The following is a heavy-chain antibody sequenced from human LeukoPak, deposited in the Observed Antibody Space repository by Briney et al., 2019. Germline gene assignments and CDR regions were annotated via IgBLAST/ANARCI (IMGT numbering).Heavy chain of an antibody. V-gene: IGHV1-24*01. J-gene: IGHJ4*02. D-gene: IGHD1/OR15-1a*01. Sequence: ASVKVSCKVSGYTLTELSMHWVRQAPGEGLEWMGGFDPEDGETIYAQKFQGRVTMTEDTSTDTAYMELSSLRSEDTAVYYCATESREQSHFDYWGQGTLVTVSS. CDR1: GYTLTELS. CDR2: FDPEDGET. CDR3: ATESREQSHFDY.